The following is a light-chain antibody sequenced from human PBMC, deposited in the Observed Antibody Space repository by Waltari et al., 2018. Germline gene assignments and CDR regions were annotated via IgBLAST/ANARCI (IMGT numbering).Light chain of an antibody. V-gene: IGLV4-69*01. CDR1: SGHSTNA. CDR3: QSWGTGIHGV. Sequence: QLGVTQSPSASASLGASVKLTCILSSGHSTNAVAWHQQQPEKGPRFLMKVNSDGSHSKGEGIPEHCSGASSGAERYLSISGLQSEVEADYCCQSWGTGIHGVFGGGTKLTVL. J-gene: IGLJ3*02. CDR2: VNSDGSH.